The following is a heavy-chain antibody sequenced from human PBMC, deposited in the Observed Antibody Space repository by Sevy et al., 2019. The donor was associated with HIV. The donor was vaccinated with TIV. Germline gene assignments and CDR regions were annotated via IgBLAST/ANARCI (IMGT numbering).Heavy chain of an antibody. CDR1: GFSFRSYW. CDR2: IYQDGSEK. J-gene: IGHJ6*02. D-gene: IGHD4-17*01. CDR3: AREGSYGDYMLSYYYGMDV. V-gene: IGHV3-7*01. Sequence: GGSLRLSCAASGFSFRSYWMTWVRQAPGKGLEWVASIYQDGSEKYYMDSVKGRFTVSRDNAKNPLFLQMNSLRVEDTDVYYCAREGSYGDYMLSYYYGMDVWGQGTTVTVSS.